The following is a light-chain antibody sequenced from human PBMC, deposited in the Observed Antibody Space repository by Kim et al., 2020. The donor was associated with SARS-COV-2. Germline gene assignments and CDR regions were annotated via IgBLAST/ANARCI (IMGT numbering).Light chain of an antibody. CDR1: SSDVGGYNY. CDR2: EVS. J-gene: IGLJ2*01. V-gene: IGLV2-8*01. Sequence: QSALTQPPSASGSPGQSVTISCTGTSSDVGGYNYVSWYQQPPGKAPKLMMFEVSKRPSGVPDRFSGSKSGNTASLTVSGLQAEDEADYYCASYGDNNNLVFGGGTQLNVL. CDR3: ASYGDNNNLV.